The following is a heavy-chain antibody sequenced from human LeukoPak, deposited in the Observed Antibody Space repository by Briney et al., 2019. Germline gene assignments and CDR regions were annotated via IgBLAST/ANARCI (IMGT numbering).Heavy chain of an antibody. CDR2: SKSKADGGTT. Sequence: GGSLRLSCAASAFSFSNAWMSWVRQAPGKGLEWVGRSKSKADGGTTDYGAPVKGRFTISRDDSINTLYLQMNSLKTEDTAVYHCTTSWYYDSSTYSNFDYWGQGTLVTVSS. CDR1: AFSFSNAW. J-gene: IGHJ4*02. D-gene: IGHD3-22*01. CDR3: TTSWYYDSSTYSNFDY. V-gene: IGHV3-15*01.